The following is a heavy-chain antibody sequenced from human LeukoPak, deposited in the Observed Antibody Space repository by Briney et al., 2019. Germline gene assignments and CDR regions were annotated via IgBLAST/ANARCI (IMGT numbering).Heavy chain of an antibody. D-gene: IGHD3-10*01. V-gene: IGHV3-23*01. J-gene: IGHJ4*02. CDR3: AKVWLVRGVIITPLYYFDY. CDR1: GFTFSSYS. Sequence: GGSLRLSCAASGFTFSSYSMNWVRQAPGKGLEWVSAISGSGGSTYYADSVKGRFTISRDNSKNTLYLQINSLRAEDTAVYYCAKVWLVRGVIITPLYYFDYWGQGTLVTVSS. CDR2: ISGSGGST.